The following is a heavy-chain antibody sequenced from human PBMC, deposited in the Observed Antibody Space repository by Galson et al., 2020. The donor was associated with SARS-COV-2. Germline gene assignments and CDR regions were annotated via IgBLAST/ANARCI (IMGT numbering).Heavy chain of an antibody. CDR3: ARHFFNSYGYLDAFDI. Sequence: HGESLKISCKGSGYSFTSYWIGWVRQMPGKGLEWMGIIYPGDSDTRYSPSFQGQVTISADKSISTAYLQWSSLKASDTAMYYCARHFFNSYGYLDAFDIWGQGTMVTVSS. CDR2: IYPGDSDT. J-gene: IGHJ3*02. V-gene: IGHV5-51*01. D-gene: IGHD5-18*01. CDR1: GYSFTSYW.